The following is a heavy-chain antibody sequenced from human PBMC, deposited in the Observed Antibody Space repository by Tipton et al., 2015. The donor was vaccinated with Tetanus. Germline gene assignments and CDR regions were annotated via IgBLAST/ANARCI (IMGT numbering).Heavy chain of an antibody. CDR1: GYTFTSYA. D-gene: IGHD1-26*01. V-gene: IGHV1-3*04. CDR3: ARGNSGSFHDASDF. Sequence: QSGAEVKKPGASVKVSCKASGYTFTSYAMHWVRQAPGQRLEWMGWINTDNGNTKYSQTLQGRVTITRDTSASTAYMELSSLTSEDTAVFYCARGNSGSFHDASDFWGQGTMVTVSA. J-gene: IGHJ3*01. CDR2: INTDNGNT.